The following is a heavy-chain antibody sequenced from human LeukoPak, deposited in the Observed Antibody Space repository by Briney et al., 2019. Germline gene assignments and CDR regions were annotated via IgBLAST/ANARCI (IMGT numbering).Heavy chain of an antibody. D-gene: IGHD3-22*01. V-gene: IGHV3-48*01. J-gene: IGHJ4*02. Sequence: GGSLRLSCAASGFTFSAYNMIWVRQAPGKGLEWVSYISSSSSTIYYADSVKGRFTISRDNAKNSLYLQMNSLRAEDTAVYYCARGSTYYDSSGQVPFDYWGQGTLVTVSS. CDR3: ARGSTYYDSSGQVPFDY. CDR2: ISSSSSTI. CDR1: GFTFSAYN.